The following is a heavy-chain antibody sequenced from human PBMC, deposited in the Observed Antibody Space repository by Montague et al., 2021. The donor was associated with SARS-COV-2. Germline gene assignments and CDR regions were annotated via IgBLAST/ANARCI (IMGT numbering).Heavy chain of an antibody. CDR3: ARLYGARFDY. Sequence: SETLSLTCTVSGGSVSRISSHWGWIRQPPGKGLEYIGSFYYAGGTQYNPSLKSRVTISVHTSNYQFSLKMNSVTAADTAVYFCARLYGARFDYWGQGTLVTVSS. J-gene: IGHJ4*02. D-gene: IGHD4-17*01. CDR2: FYYAGGT. CDR1: GGSVSRISSH. V-gene: IGHV4-39*01.